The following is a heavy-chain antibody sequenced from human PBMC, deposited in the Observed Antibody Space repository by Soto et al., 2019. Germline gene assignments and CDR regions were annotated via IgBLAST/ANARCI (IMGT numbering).Heavy chain of an antibody. V-gene: IGHV3-33*01. CDR1: GFTFSSYG. Sequence: SGGGVVQPGRSLRLSCAASGFTFSSYGMHWVRQAPGKGLEWVAVIWYDGSNKYYADSVKGRFTISRDNSKNTLYLQMNSLRAEDTAVYYCARDRTTYCSGGSCYGGHFDYWGQGTLVTVSS. J-gene: IGHJ4*02. D-gene: IGHD2-15*01. CDR2: IWYDGSNK. CDR3: ARDRTTYCSGGSCYGGHFDY.